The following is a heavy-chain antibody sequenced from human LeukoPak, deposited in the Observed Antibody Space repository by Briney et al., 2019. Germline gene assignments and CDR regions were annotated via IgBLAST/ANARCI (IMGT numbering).Heavy chain of an antibody. CDR3: ARGTYYTRGAYYMDV. J-gene: IGHJ6*03. V-gene: IGHV4-59*01. CDR1: GGSFSGYY. D-gene: IGHD2/OR15-2a*01. Sequence: SETLSLTCAVYGGSFSGYYWSWIRQPPGKGLEWIGYIYYSGSTNYNPSLKSRVTISVDTSKNQFSLKLSSVTAADTAVYYCARGTYYTRGAYYMDVWGKGTTVTVSS. CDR2: IYYSGST.